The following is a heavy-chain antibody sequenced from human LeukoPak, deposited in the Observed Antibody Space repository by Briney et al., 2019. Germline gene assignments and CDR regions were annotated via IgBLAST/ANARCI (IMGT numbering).Heavy chain of an antibody. CDR2: MNPNSGNT. CDR3: ARGSYYYASSDPGLDV. CDR1: GYTFTSYD. D-gene: IGHD3-22*01. V-gene: IGHV1-8*01. J-gene: IGHJ6*02. Sequence: ASVKVSCKASGYTFTSYDINWVRQATGQGLEWMGWMNPNSGNTGYAQKFQGRVTMTRNTSISTAYMELSSLRSEDTAVYYCARGSYYYASSDPGLDVWGQGTTVTVSS.